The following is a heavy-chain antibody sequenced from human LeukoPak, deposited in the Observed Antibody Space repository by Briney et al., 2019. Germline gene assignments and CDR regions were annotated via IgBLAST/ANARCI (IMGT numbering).Heavy chain of an antibody. CDR3: ARDSGSGWYRATYYYYYMDV. D-gene: IGHD6-19*01. CDR1: GGSISSGSYY. J-gene: IGHJ6*03. V-gene: IGHV4-61*02. Sequence: SETLSLTCTVSGGSISSGSYYWSWIRQPAGKGLEWIGRIYTSGSTNYNPSLKSRVTISVDTSKNQFSLKLSSVTAADTAVYYCARDSGSGWYRATYYYYYMDVWGKGTTVTVSS. CDR2: IYTSGST.